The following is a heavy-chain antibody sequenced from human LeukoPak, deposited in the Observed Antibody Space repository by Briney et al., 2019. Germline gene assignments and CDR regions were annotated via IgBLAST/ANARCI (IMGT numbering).Heavy chain of an antibody. V-gene: IGHV1-8*01. CDR2: MNPNSGNT. CDR3: ARDLFSSSWYPLSYRYFDY. CDR1: GYTFTNYD. D-gene: IGHD6-13*01. J-gene: IGHJ4*02. Sequence: ASVKVSCKASGYTFTNYDINWVRQATGQGFEWMGWMNPNSGNTVSAQKFQGRVTMTTDTSTSTAYMELRSLRSDDTAVYYCARDLFSSSWYPLSYRYFDYWGQGTLVTVSS.